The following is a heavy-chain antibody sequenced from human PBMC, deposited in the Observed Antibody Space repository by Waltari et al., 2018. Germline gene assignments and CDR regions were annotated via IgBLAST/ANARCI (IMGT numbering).Heavy chain of an antibody. CDR1: AFTFRRSW. J-gene: IGHJ3*02. CDR2: IKQDGSEK. CDR3: ARVSWGAFDI. V-gene: IGHV3-7*01. D-gene: IGHD3-16*01. Sequence: EVQLVESGGGLVQPGGSLRLSCAASAFTFRRSWMSWVRQAPGKGLEWVANIKQDGSEKYYVDSVKGRFTISRDNAKNSLYLQMNSLRAEDTAVYYCARVSWGAFDIWGQGTMVTVSS.